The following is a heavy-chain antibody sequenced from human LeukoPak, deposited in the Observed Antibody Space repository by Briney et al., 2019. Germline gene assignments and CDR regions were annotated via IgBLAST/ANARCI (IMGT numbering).Heavy chain of an antibody. CDR2: ISHSGRT. Sequence: SETLSLTCTVSGYSINSAYYWGWIRQSPGKGLEWIGSISHSGRTYYNPSLKSRVTISVEPSKNQFSLKLSSVTAADAAVYYCASSPGVRGVTGYFDYWGQGTLVTVSS. CDR3: ASSPGVRGVTGYFDY. J-gene: IGHJ4*02. CDR1: GYSINSAYY. V-gene: IGHV4-38-2*02. D-gene: IGHD3-10*01.